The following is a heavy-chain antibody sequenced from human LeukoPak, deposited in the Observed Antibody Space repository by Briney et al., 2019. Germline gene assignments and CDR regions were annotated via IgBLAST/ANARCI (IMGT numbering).Heavy chain of an antibody. CDR3: TRDIGYSYYYYMDV. D-gene: IGHD5-18*01. J-gene: IGHJ6*03. CDR2: IRSKTYGETT. V-gene: IGHV3-49*04. CDR1: GFTVSSNY. Sequence: GGSLRLSCAASGFTVSSNYMSWVRQAPGTGLEWVGLIRSKTYGETTEYAASVKGRFSISRDDSKSISYLQMNSLKIEDTAVYYCTRDIGYSYYYYMDVWGKGTTVTISS.